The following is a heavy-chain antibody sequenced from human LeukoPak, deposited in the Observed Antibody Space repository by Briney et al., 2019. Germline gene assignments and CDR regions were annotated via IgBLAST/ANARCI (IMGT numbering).Heavy chain of an antibody. CDR2: ISGSGGST. D-gene: IGHD3-22*01. CDR1: GFTFSSYA. V-gene: IGHV3-23*01. J-gene: IGHJ6*02. CDR3: AKGRGFYDSSGYYYAYYYGMDV. Sequence: GGSLRLSCAASGFTFSSYAMSWVRQAPGKGLEWVSAISGSGGSTYYADSVKGRFTNSRDNSKNTLYLQMNSLRAEDTAAYYCAKGRGFYDSSGYYYAYYYGMDVWGQGTTVTVSS.